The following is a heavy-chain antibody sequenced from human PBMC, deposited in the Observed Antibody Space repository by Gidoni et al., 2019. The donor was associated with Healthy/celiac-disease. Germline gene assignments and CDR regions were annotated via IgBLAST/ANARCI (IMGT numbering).Heavy chain of an antibody. V-gene: IGHV3-23*01. Sequence: EVQLLEAGGGLVPPGGSMRLSCAASGFTFRSYAMSWVRQAPGKGLEWVSAISGSGGSTYYADSVKGRFTISRDNSKNTLYLQMNSLRAEDTAVYYCAKDLVGATPWFDPWGQGTLVTVSS. CDR3: AKDLVGATPWFDP. CDR2: ISGSGGST. D-gene: IGHD1-26*01. J-gene: IGHJ5*02. CDR1: GFTFRSYA.